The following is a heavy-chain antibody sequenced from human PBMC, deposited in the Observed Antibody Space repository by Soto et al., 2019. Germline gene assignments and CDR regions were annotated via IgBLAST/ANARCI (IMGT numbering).Heavy chain of an antibody. D-gene: IGHD5-18*01. V-gene: IGHV3-30*18. J-gene: IGHJ4*02. CDR2: ISYDGSNK. Sequence: WGSLRLSCAASGFTFSSYGMHWVRQAPGKGLEWVAVISYDGSNKYYADSVKGRFTISRDNSKNTLYLQMNSLRAEDTAVYYCAKDRGIQPNPEAFDYWGQGTLVTVSS. CDR1: GFTFSSYG. CDR3: AKDRGIQPNPEAFDY.